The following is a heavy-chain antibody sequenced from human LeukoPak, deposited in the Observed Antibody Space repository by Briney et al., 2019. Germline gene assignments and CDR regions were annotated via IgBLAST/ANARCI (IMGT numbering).Heavy chain of an antibody. CDR1: GFPLSSYA. CDR2: TSSSDDGT. D-gene: IGHD3-22*01. J-gene: IGHJ4*02. V-gene: IGHV3-23*01. CDR3: ARASPSSPWDYDRPFDY. Sequence: GGSLRLSCAASGFPLSSYAMSWVRQVPGRGPEWVSATSSSDDGTYHADSVRGRFTISRDNSKNTLHLQMNSLRAEDTAVYYCARASPSSPWDYDRPFDYWGQGTLVTVSS.